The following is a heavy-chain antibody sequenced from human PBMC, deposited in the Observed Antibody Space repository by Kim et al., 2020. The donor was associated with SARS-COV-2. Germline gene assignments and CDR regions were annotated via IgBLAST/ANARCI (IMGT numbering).Heavy chain of an antibody. CDR2: INHSGST. D-gene: IGHD3-22*01. V-gene: IGHV4-34*01. CDR1: GGSFSGYY. J-gene: IGHJ6*02. CDR3: ARRRGYYGSSGWVYYYGMDV. Sequence: SETLSLTCAVYGGSFSGYYWSWIRQPPGKGLEWIGEINHSGSTNYNPSLKSRVTISVDTSKNQFSLKLSSVTAADTAVYYCARRRGYYGSSGWVYYYGMDVWGQGTPGTVSS.